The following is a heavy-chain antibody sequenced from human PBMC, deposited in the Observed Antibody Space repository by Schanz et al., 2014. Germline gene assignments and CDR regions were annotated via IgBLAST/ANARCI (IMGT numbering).Heavy chain of an antibody. D-gene: IGHD6-13*01. CDR2: ISGGGGTR. J-gene: IGHJ6*02. CDR1: GFTFNSYA. Sequence: DVQLLESGGGLVQPGGSLRLSCAASGFTFNSYAMTWVRQAPGKGLEWVSGISGGGGTRNYADSVKGRFTVSRDNARNSLYLHMNTLGAEDTAVYYCAREEGWGIAAAGPKHYYYGMDVWGQGTTVTVSS. V-gene: IGHV3-48*01. CDR3: AREEGWGIAAAGPKHYYYGMDV.